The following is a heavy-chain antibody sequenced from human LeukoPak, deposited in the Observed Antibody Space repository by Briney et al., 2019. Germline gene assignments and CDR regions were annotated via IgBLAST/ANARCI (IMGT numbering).Heavy chain of an antibody. CDR1: GGTFSSYA. D-gene: IGHD3-10*01. CDR3: ARAIVRSTGSVDIDY. V-gene: IGHV1-69*04. Sequence: GASVKVSCKASGGTFSSYAISWVRQAPGQGLEWMGRIIPILGIANYAQKFQGRVTITADKSTSTAYMELSSLRSEDTAVYYCARAIVRSTGSVDIDYWGQGTLVTASS. J-gene: IGHJ4*02. CDR2: IIPILGIA.